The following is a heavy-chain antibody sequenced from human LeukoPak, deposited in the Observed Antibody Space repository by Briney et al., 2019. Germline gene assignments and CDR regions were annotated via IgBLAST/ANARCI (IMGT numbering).Heavy chain of an antibody. CDR3: ATPRSYYYDSSGLFDY. D-gene: IGHD3-22*01. CDR2: ISSSGSTI. J-gene: IGHJ4*02. CDR1: GFTFSDYY. V-gene: IGHV3-11*01. Sequence: GGSLRLSCAASGFTFSDYYMSWIRQAPGKGLEWVLYISSSGSTIYYADSVKGRFTISRDNDNNLLYLQMNSLRAEDTAVYYCATPRSYYYDSSGLFDYWGQGTLVTVSS.